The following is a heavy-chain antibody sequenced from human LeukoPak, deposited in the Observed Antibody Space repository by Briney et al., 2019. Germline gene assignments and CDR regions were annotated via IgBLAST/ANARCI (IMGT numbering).Heavy chain of an antibody. Sequence: GGSLRLSCAASRFTFSSYAMSWVRQAPGKGLEWVANIKQDGSDKNHVDSVKGRFTISRDNAKNSLYLQMNSLRAEDTAVYYCARDNMFHLDYWGQGTLVTVSS. CDR1: RFTFSSYA. V-gene: IGHV3-7*01. CDR3: ARDNMFHLDY. J-gene: IGHJ4*02. CDR2: IKQDGSDK. D-gene: IGHD3-10*02.